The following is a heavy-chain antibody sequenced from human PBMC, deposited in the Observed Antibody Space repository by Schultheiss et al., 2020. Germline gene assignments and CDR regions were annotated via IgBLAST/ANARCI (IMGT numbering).Heavy chain of an antibody. CDR3: ARCVGYCSSTSCYFDLYFQH. Sequence: GESLKISCAASGFTLSDYYMSWIRQAPGKGLEWVSYISSSSSYTNYADSVKGRFTISRDNAKNSLYLQMNSLRAEDTAVYYCARCVGYCSSTSCYFDLYFQHWGQGTLVTVSS. D-gene: IGHD2-2*03. CDR1: GFTLSDYY. J-gene: IGHJ1*01. V-gene: IGHV3-11*06. CDR2: ISSSSSYT.